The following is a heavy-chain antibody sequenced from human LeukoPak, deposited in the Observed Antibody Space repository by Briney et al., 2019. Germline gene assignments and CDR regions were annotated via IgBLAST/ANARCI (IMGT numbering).Heavy chain of an antibody. CDR2: IYHSGSA. V-gene: IGHV4-38-2*02. D-gene: IGHD2-15*01. J-gene: IGHJ3*02. CDR3: ARALCGGSCYYGDDAFDI. Sequence: SQTLSLTCTVSGYAISIGYYWGWIRQPPREGLGWVGSIYHSGSAYYNPSLKSRVTISVDTSKNQFSLKLSSVTAEDKAVYYCARALCGGSCYYGDDAFDIWGQGTMVTVSS. CDR1: GYAISIGYY.